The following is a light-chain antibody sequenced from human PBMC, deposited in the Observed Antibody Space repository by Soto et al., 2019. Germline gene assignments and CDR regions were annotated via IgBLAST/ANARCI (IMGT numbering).Light chain of an antibody. CDR1: QSISGL. Sequence: DIQMTQSPSTLSASVGDRVTITCRASQSISGLLAWYQQNPGKAPKLLIYKASGLESGVPSRFSGSGSGTEFTLTINGLQPDDFATYYCQQYNTIWTFGQGTKVEGK. CDR2: KAS. J-gene: IGKJ1*01. CDR3: QQYNTIWT. V-gene: IGKV1-5*03.